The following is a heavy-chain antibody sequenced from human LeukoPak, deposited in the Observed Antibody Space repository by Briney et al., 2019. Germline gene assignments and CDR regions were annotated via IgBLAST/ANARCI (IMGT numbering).Heavy chain of an antibody. CDR3: ASDFDGDYTVPQ. Sequence: SETLSLTCTASGDSISTYNWTWIRQPPGKGLEWIGYVDYSGSTNYSPSLKSRVTISVDTSKKQFSLRLSSVTAADTAVYYGASDFDGDYTVPQWGQGTLVTVSS. D-gene: IGHD2-2*02. CDR1: GDSISTYN. V-gene: IGHV4-59*01. J-gene: IGHJ4*02. CDR2: VDYSGST.